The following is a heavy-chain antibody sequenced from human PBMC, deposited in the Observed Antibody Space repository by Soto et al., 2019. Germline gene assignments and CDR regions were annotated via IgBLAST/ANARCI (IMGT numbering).Heavy chain of an antibody. Sequence: GESLKISCAASGFTFSDYYMSWIRQAPGKGLEWVSYISSSGSTIYYADSVKGRFTISRDNAKNSLYLQMNSLRAEDTAVYYCARDDERISSSWYYYYYGMDVWGQGTTVTVSS. CDR1: GFTFSDYY. CDR2: ISSSGSTI. CDR3: ARDDERISSSWYYYYYGMDV. V-gene: IGHV3-11*01. D-gene: IGHD6-13*01. J-gene: IGHJ6*02.